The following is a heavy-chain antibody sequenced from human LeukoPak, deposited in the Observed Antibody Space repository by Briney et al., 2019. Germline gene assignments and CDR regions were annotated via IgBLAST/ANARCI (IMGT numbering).Heavy chain of an antibody. D-gene: IGHD3-10*01. J-gene: IGHJ4*02. Sequence: PSQTLSLTCTVSGGSISSGDYYWSWIRQPPGKGLEWIGYIYYSGSTNYNPSLKSRVTISVDTSKNQFSLKLSSVTAADTAVYYCARADMVRGVIHDYWGQGTLVTVSS. CDR1: GGSISSGDYY. CDR2: IYYSGST. V-gene: IGHV4-61*08. CDR3: ARADMVRGVIHDY.